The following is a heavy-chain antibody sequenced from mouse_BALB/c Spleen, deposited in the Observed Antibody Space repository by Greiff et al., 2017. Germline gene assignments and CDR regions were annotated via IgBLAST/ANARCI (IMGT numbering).Heavy chain of an antibody. CDR1: GYTFTSYW. CDR2: INPSTGYT. Sequence: QVQLKQSGAELAKPGASVKMSCKASGYTFTSYWMHWVKQRPGQGLEWIGYINPSTGYTEYNQKFKDKATLTADKSSSTAYMQLSSLTSEDSAVYYCARLFHYAMDYWGQGTSVTVSS. J-gene: IGHJ4*01. CDR3: ARLFHYAMDY. D-gene: IGHD1-1*01. V-gene: IGHV1-7*01.